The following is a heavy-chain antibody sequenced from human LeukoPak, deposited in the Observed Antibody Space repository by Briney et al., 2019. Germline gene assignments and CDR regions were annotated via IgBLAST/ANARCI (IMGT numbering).Heavy chain of an antibody. V-gene: IGHV3-7*01. CDR2: IKQDGSEK. D-gene: IGHD6-19*01. CDR1: GFIFSSYW. J-gene: IGHJ4*02. Sequence: GGSLRLSCAASGFIFSSYWMSWVRQAPGKGLEWVANIKQDGSEKYYVDSVKGRFTISRDNAKNSLYLQMNSLRAEDTAVYYCARAKCSSGPSRGTFDYWGQGTLVTVSS. CDR3: ARAKCSSGPSRGTFDY.